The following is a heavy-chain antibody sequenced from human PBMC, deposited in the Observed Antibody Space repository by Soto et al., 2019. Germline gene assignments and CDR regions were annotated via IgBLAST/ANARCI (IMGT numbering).Heavy chain of an antibody. CDR2: ISGSDGGA. J-gene: IGHJ4*02. V-gene: IGHV3-23*01. Sequence: EVHLLESGGGLVQPGGSLRLSCAASELSSSNHAMTWVRQAPGKGLEWVSGISGSDGGAYYADSVKGRFTISRDNSRSTLYLQMNILRVEDTAVYYCASGGLHGYTNGGLSYFHSWGQGTLVTVSS. D-gene: IGHD5-18*01. CDR3: ASGGLHGYTNGGLSYFHS. CDR1: ELSSSNHA.